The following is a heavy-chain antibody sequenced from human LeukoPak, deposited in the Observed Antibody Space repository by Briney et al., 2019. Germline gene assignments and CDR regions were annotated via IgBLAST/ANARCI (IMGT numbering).Heavy chain of an antibody. D-gene: IGHD6-6*01. J-gene: IGHJ4*02. CDR3: ARFGIAARP. CDR2: IYYSGST. CDR1: GGSISSYY. V-gene: IGHV4-59*01. Sequence: SETLSLXCTVSGGSISSYYWSWIRQPPGKGLEWIGYIYYSGSTNYNPSLKSRVTISVDTSKNQFSLKLSSVTAADTAVYYCARFGIAARPWGQGTLVTVSS.